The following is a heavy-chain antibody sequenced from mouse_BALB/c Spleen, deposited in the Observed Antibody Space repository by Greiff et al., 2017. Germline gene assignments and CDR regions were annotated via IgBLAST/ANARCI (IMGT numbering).Heavy chain of an antibody. J-gene: IGHJ3*01. CDR1: GFTFSSYA. Sequence: VQSGGGLVKPGASLKLSCAASGFTFSSYAMSWVRQTPEQSLEWVASISRGGSNYDRDRVKGRFTTSRDNARDILYLQMRSLRSGDTAMYYCAREDYDSSSWFAYWGQGTLVTVSA. V-gene: IGHV5-6-5*01. D-gene: IGHD1-1*01. CDR2: ISRGGSN. CDR3: AREDYDSSSWFAY.